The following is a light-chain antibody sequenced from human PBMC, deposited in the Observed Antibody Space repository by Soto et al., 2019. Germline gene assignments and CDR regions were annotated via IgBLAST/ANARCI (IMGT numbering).Light chain of an antibody. V-gene: IGKV3D-15*02. CDR3: QQYGSSPWT. CDR1: QSVSSN. Sequence: EIVMTQSPATLSVSQGERATLSCRASQSVSSNLVWYQQKPGQAPRLLIYDASNRATGIPARFSGSGSGTDFTLTISSLEPEDFAGYYCQQYGSSPWTFGQGTKVDIK. CDR2: DAS. J-gene: IGKJ1*01.